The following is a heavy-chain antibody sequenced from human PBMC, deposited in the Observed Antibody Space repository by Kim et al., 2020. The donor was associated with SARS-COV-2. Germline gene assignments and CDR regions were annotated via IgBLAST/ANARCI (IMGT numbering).Heavy chain of an antibody. J-gene: IGHJ4*02. CDR2: DGTST. CDR3: FRGGVDF. Sequence: DGTSTYSPDSVKGRFAISRDNSKTTLYLQMNSLRTEDTAVYYCFRGGVDFWGQGTLVTVSS. V-gene: IGHV3-74*01. D-gene: IGHD3-10*01.